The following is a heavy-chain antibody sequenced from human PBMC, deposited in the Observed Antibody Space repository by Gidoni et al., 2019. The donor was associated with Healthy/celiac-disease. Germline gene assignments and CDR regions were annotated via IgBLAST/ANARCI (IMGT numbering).Heavy chain of an antibody. Sequence: EVQLLESGGGLVQPGRSLRLSCAASGFTFSSYAMRWVRQAPGKGLEWVSAISGSGGSTYYADAVKGRFTISRDNSKNTLYLQMKSLRAEDTAVYYCSKDLKYSSTSGDADYWGQGTLVTVSS. CDR1: GFTFSSYA. CDR3: SKDLKYSSTSGDADY. J-gene: IGHJ4*02. D-gene: IGHD6-6*01. V-gene: IGHV3-23*01. CDR2: ISGSGGST.